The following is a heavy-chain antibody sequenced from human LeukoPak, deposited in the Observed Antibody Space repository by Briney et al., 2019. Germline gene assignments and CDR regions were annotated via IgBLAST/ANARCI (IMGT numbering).Heavy chain of an antibody. D-gene: IGHD5-12*01. J-gene: IGHJ5*02. CDR3: ATVDIVATIRGWFDP. V-gene: IGHV1-69-2*01. CDR2: VDPEDGET. CDR1: GYTFTDYY. Sequence: ASVKVSCKVAGYTFTDYYMHWVQQAPGKGLEWMGLVDPEDGETIYAEKFQGRVTITADTSTDTAYMELSSLRSEDTAVYYCATVDIVATIRGWFDPWGQGTLVTVSS.